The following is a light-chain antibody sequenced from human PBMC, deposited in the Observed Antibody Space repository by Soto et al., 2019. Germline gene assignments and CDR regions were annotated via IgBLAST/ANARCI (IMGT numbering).Light chain of an antibody. J-gene: IGLJ2*01. CDR1: SSDVGGYNY. Sequence: QYALTQPASVSGSPGQSITISCTGTSSDVGGYNYVSWYQQQPGRAPQLMIYDVSNRPSGVSNRFSGSRSGNTASLTISGLQAEDEADYYCSSYATSTTVLFGGGTKLTVL. V-gene: IGLV2-14*03. CDR2: DVS. CDR3: SSYATSTTVL.